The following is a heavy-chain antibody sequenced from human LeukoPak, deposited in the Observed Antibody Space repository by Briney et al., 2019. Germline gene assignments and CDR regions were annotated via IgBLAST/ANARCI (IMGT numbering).Heavy chain of an antibody. CDR1: GFTFSSYA. D-gene: IGHD2-15*01. J-gene: IGHJ4*02. CDR2: ISGSGGST. CDR3: AKGYCSGGSCCLDY. V-gene: IGHV3-23*01. Sequence: PGASLRLSCAASGFTFSSYAMSWVRQAPGKGLEWVSTISGSGGSTFYADSVKGRFTISRDNSKSTLYLQMNSLRAEDTAVYYCAKGYCSGGSCCLDYWGQGTLVTVSS.